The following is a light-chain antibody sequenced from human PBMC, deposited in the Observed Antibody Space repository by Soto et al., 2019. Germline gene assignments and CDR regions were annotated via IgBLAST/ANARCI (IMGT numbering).Light chain of an antibody. CDR3: QQYSSSVT. Sequence: EIVLTQSPGTLSLSPGERATLSCRASQSVSSSYLAWYQQKPGQAPRLLIYGASSRATGIPDRFSGSGSGTVFTLTISRLEPEDFAVYYCQQYSSSVTFGGGTKLEIK. J-gene: IGKJ4*01. CDR2: GAS. CDR1: QSVSSSY. V-gene: IGKV3-20*01.